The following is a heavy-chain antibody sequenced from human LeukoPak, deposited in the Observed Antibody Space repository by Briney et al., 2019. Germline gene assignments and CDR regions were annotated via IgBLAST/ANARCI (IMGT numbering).Heavy chain of an antibody. V-gene: IGHV3-23*01. Sequence: PGGSLRLSCAASGFTFSSYAMSWVRQAPGKGLEWVSAISGSGGSTYYADSVKGRFTISRDNSENTLYLQMNSLRAEDTAVYYCAKGNEWLRFVVLDYWGQGTLVTVSS. CDR1: GFTFSSYA. J-gene: IGHJ4*02. CDR2: ISGSGGST. CDR3: AKGNEWLRFVVLDY. D-gene: IGHD5-12*01.